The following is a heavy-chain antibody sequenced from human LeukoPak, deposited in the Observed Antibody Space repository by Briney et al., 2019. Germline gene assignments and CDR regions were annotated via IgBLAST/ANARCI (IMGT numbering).Heavy chain of an antibody. CDR1: GSTFSGSA. V-gene: IGHV3-73*01. D-gene: IGHD3-22*01. Sequence: GGSLKLSCAASGSTFSGSAMHWVRQASGKGLEWVGRIRSKANSYATAYAASVKGRFTLSRDDSKNTAYLQMDSLKTEDTAVYYCTSRGDSSGYSYPFDYWGQGTLVTVSS. CDR2: IRSKANSYAT. J-gene: IGHJ4*02. CDR3: TSRGDSSGYSYPFDY.